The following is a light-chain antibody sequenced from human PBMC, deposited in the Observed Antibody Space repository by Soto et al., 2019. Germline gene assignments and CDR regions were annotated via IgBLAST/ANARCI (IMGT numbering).Light chain of an antibody. V-gene: IGKV3-11*01. CDR2: DAF. Sequence: EVVLTQSPATLSLSPGERATLSCRASQSVRNLLAWYQQKPGQAPRLLIYDAFNRAPGIPARFSGSGSGTDFTLTISSLEPEDFAVYYCQQRSDWRLSFGGGTKVEIK. CDR3: QQRSDWRLS. J-gene: IGKJ4*01. CDR1: QSVRNL.